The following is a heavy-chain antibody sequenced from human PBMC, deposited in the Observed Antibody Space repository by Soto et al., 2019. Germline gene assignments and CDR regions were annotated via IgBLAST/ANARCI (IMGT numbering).Heavy chain of an antibody. CDR2: MNPNSGNT. J-gene: IGHJ6*02. CDR3: AREAGGKTNYYGMDV. CDR1: GYTFTSYD. D-gene: IGHD1-1*01. V-gene: IGHV1-8*01. Sequence: ASVKVSCKASGYTFTSYDINWVRQATGQGLEWMGWMNPNSGNTANYAQKFQGRVTITADESTSTAYMELSSLRSEDTAVYYCAREAGGKTNYYGMDVWGQGTTVTVSS.